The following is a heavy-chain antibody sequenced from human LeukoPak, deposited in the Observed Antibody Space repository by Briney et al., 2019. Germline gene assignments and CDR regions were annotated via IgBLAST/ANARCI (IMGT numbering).Heavy chain of an antibody. CDR2: IYADGYA. Sequence: GGSLRLSCAASGISVSNDYMSWVRQDPGKGLEWVSAIYADGYARDAASVKGRFSISRHNSKNTVYLQMDNLRPEDTAVYYCARDRRGEKDFDVWGPGTMVTVSS. J-gene: IGHJ3*01. CDR3: ARDRRGEKDFDV. CDR1: GISVSNDY. V-gene: IGHV3-53*04.